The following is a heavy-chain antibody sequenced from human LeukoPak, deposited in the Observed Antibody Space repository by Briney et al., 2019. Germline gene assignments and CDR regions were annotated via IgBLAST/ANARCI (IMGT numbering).Heavy chain of an antibody. CDR2: ISYDGSNK. CDR3: AKEIVKYSSSWQHFDY. D-gene: IGHD6-13*01. Sequence: GRSLRLSCAASGFTFSSYGMQWVRQAPGKGLEWVAVISYDGSNKYYADSVKGRFTISRDNSKNTLYLQMNSLRAEDTAVYYCAKEIVKYSSSWQHFDYWGQGTLVTVSS. CDR1: GFTFSSYG. J-gene: IGHJ4*02. V-gene: IGHV3-30*18.